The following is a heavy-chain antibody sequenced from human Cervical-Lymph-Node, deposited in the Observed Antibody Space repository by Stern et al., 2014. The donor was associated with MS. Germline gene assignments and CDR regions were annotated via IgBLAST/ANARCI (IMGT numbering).Heavy chain of an antibody. CDR3: ASPPPFDF. Sequence: VQLLESGGGVVQPGRSLRLSCAASGFSFSSYTMHWVRQAPGKGLEWVAAIAFDGRNKYYADSVRGRFTISRDTSNNTLFLQMSTLRTEDTAVFYCASPPPFDFWGQGTLVAVSS. CDR1: GFSFSSYT. V-gene: IGHV3-30*14. J-gene: IGHJ4*02. CDR2: IAFDGRNK.